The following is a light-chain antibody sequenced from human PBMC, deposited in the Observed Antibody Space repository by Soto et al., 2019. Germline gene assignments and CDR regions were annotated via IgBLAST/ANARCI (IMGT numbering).Light chain of an antibody. CDR1: QRISSR. V-gene: IGKV1-5*03. CDR2: KAS. CDR3: QQYNSYWRT. Sequence: DIQMTQSPSTLSASVGDRVTIACRASQRISSRLAWYQQKPGKAPKLLIYKASSLESGVPSRFSGSGSGTEFTLTISSLQPDDFATYYCQQYNSYWRTFGQGTKVDI. J-gene: IGKJ1*01.